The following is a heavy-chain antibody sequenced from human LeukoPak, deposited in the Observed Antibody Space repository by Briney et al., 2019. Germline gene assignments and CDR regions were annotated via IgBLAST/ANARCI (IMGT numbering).Heavy chain of an antibody. CDR1: GFTFSSYG. J-gene: IGHJ4*02. V-gene: IGHV3-30*03. D-gene: IGHD2-15*01. CDR2: ISYDGRNT. Sequence: PGRSLKLSCAASGFTFSSYGMHWVRQAPGKGLEWVALISYDGRNTYYADSVRGRFSISRDNSKNILYLQMNSLRAEDTAVYYCARSGYCTGSRCQGAVAPDYWGQGTLVTVSS. CDR3: ARSGYCTGSRCQGAVAPDY.